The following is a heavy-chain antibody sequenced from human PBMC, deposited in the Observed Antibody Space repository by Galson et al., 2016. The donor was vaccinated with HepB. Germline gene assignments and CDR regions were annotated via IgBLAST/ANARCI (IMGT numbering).Heavy chain of an antibody. CDR1: GDSVSSNNAG. CDR3: TGVKELGRGFHS. Sequence: CAISGDSVSSNNAGWNWIRQSPSRGLEWLGRTYYRSKWFYDYAESVKSRITTKPDTTKNQFSLQLNSVTVEDTAVYYCTGVKELGRGFHSWGQGTLVIVSS. CDR2: TYYRSKWFY. D-gene: IGHD7-27*01. V-gene: IGHV6-1*01. J-gene: IGHJ4*02.